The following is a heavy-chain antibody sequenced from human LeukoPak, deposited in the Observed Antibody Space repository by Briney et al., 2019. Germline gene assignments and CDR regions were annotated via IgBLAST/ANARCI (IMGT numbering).Heavy chain of an antibody. D-gene: IGHD3-3*01. CDR3: AREFSWSGFSDY. CDR1: DGSISSYY. CDR2: IYDSGST. Sequence: SETLSLTCTVSDGSISSYYWSWIRQPPGKGLEWIGHIYDSGSTNYNPSLKSRVTISVDTSKNQFSLKLSSVTAADTAVYYCAREFSWSGFSDYWGQGTLVTVSS. V-gene: IGHV4-59*01. J-gene: IGHJ4*02.